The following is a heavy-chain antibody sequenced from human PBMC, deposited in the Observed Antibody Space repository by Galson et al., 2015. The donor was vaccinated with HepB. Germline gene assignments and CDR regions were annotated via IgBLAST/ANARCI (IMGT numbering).Heavy chain of an antibody. CDR1: GFTFNNYG. CDR3: AKRLNYYDSSGYYWILAEDALDI. V-gene: IGHV3-30*02. CDR2: IRYDGSNK. J-gene: IGHJ3*02. Sequence: SLRLSCAASGFTFNNYGMHWVRQAPGKGLEWVTFIRYDGSNKYYADSVKGRFTISRDNSKNTLYLQMNSLRAEDTAVYYCAKRLNYYDSSGYYWILAEDALDIWGQGTMVTVSS. D-gene: IGHD3-22*01.